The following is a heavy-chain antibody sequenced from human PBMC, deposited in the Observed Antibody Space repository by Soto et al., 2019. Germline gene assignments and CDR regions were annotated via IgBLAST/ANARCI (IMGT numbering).Heavy chain of an antibody. V-gene: IGHV3-30-3*01. CDR3: ARARSSAGYSSGWYFDY. D-gene: IGHD6-19*01. CDR1: GFTFSSYA. J-gene: IGHJ4*02. Sequence: GGSLRLSCAASGFTFSSYAMHWVRQAPGKGLEWVAVISYDGSNKYYADSVKGRFTISRDNSKNTLYLQMNSLRAEDTAVYYCARARSSAGYSSGWYFDYWGQGTLVTVSS. CDR2: ISYDGSNK.